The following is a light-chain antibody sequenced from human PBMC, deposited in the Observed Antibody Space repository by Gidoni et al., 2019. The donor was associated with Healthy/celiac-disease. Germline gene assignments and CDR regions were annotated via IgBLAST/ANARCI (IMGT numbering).Light chain of an antibody. Sequence: QSVLTQPPSASGTPGQGVTSSCSGSSSNIGSNTVNWYQQRPGTAPKLLIYSNNQRPSGVPDRFSGSKSGTSASLAISGLQSEDEADYYCAAWDDSLNGPVFGGGTKLTVL. V-gene: IGLV1-44*01. J-gene: IGLJ2*01. CDR1: SSNIGSNT. CDR3: AAWDDSLNGPV. CDR2: SNN.